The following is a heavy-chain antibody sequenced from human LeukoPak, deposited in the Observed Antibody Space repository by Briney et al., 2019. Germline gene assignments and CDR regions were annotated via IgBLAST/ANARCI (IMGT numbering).Heavy chain of an antibody. D-gene: IGHD3-10*01. CDR1: GFTFSTYA. CDR3: AKGRSHYGSGSYYKDGYYFDC. CDR2: ISGSGGST. Sequence: PGGSLRLSCAASGFTFSTYAMSWVRQAPGKGLEWVSAISGSGGSTYYADSVKGRFTISRDNSKNTLYLQVNSLRAEDTAVYYCAKGRSHYGSGSYYKDGYYFDCWGQGTLVTVSS. J-gene: IGHJ4*02. V-gene: IGHV3-23*01.